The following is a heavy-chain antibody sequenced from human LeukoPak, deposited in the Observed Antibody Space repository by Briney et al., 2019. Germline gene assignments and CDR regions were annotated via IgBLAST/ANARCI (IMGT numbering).Heavy chain of an antibody. CDR3: ARGRGSGSYYNLNWFDP. D-gene: IGHD3-10*01. CDR2: INPNSGGT. J-gene: IGHJ5*02. Sequence: ASVKVSCKASGYIFTGYYMHWVRQAPGQGLEWMGWINPNSGGTNYAQKFQGRVTMTRDTSISTAYMELSRLRSDDTAVYYCARGRGSGSYYNLNWFDPWGQGTLVTVSS. V-gene: IGHV1-2*02. CDR1: GYIFTGYY.